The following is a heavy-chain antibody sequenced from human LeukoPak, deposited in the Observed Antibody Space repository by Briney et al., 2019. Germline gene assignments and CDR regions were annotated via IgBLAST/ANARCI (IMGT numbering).Heavy chain of an antibody. J-gene: IGHJ6*02. V-gene: IGHV3-21*01. CDR1: GFTFSSYS. D-gene: IGHD3-10*01. Sequence: GGSLRLSCAASGFTFSSYSMNWVRQAPGKGLEWVSSISSSSSYIYYADSVKGRFTISRDNAKNSLYLQMISLRAEDTAVYYCARDTLWFGELLLYGMDVWGQGTTVTVSS. CDR2: ISSSSSYI. CDR3: ARDTLWFGELLLYGMDV.